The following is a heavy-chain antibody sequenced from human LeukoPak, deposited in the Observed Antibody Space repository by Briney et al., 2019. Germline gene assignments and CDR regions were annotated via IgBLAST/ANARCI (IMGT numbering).Heavy chain of an antibody. D-gene: IGHD6-6*01. CDR2: IYYSGST. CDR3: ARDRGDVAALGYDAFNI. J-gene: IGHJ3*02. Sequence: SETLSLTCIVSAGSTRGYYWSWIRQPPGKGLEWIGYIYYSGSTKYNPSLKSRVTISVDTSERQFSLKLSSVTAADTAVYYCARDRGDVAALGYDAFNIWGLGTMVTVSS. CDR1: AGSTRGYY. V-gene: IGHV4-59*01.